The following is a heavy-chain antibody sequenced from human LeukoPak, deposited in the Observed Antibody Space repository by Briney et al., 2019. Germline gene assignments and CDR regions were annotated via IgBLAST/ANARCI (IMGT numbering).Heavy chain of an antibody. V-gene: IGHV4-4*02. Sequence: ASETLSLTCAVSTDSITSNWWRWVRQPPGKGREWIGAVHKSGSTNYYPSLQSRVTISIDKSKYHIALELTSVTAADTAVYYCAKEIVGAPTPGAYGGEGILVTVSS. D-gene: IGHD1-26*01. CDR2: VHKSGST. J-gene: IGHJ4*02. CDR1: TDSITSNW. CDR3: AKEIVGAPTPGAY.